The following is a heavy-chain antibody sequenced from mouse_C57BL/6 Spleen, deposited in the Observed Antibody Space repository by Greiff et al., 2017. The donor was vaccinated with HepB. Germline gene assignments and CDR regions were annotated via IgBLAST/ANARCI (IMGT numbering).Heavy chain of an antibody. J-gene: IGHJ2*01. CDR2: INPYNGGT. Sequence: EVQLQQSGPVLVKPGASVKMSCKASGYTFTDYYMNWVKQSHGKSLEWIGVINPYNGGTSYNQKFKGKATLTVDKSSSTAYMELNSLTSEDSAVYYCAYSNSHYFDYWGQGTTLTVSS. D-gene: IGHD2-5*01. CDR3: AYSNSHYFDY. CDR1: GYTFTDYY. V-gene: IGHV1-19*01.